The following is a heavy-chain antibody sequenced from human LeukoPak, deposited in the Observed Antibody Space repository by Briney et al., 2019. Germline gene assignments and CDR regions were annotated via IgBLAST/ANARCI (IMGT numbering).Heavy chain of an antibody. CDR3: AKDESPTYCYDSSGYTPDAFDI. Sequence: PGGSLRLSCAASGFTFSSYAMSWVRQAPGKGLEWVSAISGSGGSTYYADSVKGRFTISRDNSKNTLYLQMNSLRAEDTAVYYCAKDESPTYCYDSSGYTPDAFDIWGQGTMVTVSS. CDR1: GFTFSSYA. J-gene: IGHJ3*02. D-gene: IGHD3-22*01. V-gene: IGHV3-23*01. CDR2: ISGSGGST.